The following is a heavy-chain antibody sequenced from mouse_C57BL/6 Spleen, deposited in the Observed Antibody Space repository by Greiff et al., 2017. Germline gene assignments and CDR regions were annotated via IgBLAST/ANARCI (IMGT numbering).Heavy chain of an antibody. V-gene: IGHV1-52*01. D-gene: IGHD2-5*01. Sequence: QVQLQQPGAELVRPGSSVKLSCKASGYTFTSYWMHWVKQRPIQGLEWIGNIDPSDSETHYNQKFEDKATLTVDKSSSTAYMQLSSLTSEDSAVYYGTRKEGYSNYFDYWGQGTTRTVSS. J-gene: IGHJ2*01. CDR3: TRKEGYSNYFDY. CDR1: GYTFTSYW. CDR2: IDPSDSET.